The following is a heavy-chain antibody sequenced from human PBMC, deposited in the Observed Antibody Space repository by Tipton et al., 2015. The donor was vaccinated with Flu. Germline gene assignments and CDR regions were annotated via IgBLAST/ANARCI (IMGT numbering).Heavy chain of an antibody. CDR2: IYYSGST. CDR3: ARDRPNYYYYGMDV. V-gene: IGHV4-59*01. CDR1: GGSISSYY. J-gene: IGHJ6*02. Sequence: TLSLTCTVSGGSISSYYWSWIRQPPGKGLEWIGYIYYSGSTNYNPSLKSRVTISVDTSKNQFSLKLSSVTAADTAVYYCARDRPNYYYYGMDVWGQGTTVTDSS.